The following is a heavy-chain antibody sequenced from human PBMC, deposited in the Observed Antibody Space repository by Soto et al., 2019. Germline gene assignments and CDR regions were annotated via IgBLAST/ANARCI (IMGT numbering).Heavy chain of an antibody. CDR1: GGSISSYY. Sequence: SETLSVTCTVSGGSISSYYWSWIRQPLGKGLEWIGYIYYSGSTYYNPSLKSRVTISVDTSKNQFSLKLSSVTAADTAVYYCASSYGDYVSYWGQGTLVTVSS. V-gene: IGHV4-59*04. D-gene: IGHD4-17*01. J-gene: IGHJ4*02. CDR2: IYYSGST. CDR3: ASSYGDYVSY.